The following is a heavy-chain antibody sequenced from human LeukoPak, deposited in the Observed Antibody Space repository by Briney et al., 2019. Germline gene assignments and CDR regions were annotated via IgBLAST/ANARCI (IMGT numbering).Heavy chain of an antibody. J-gene: IGHJ4*02. CDR3: ARSSSTPYYFDY. Sequence: SQTLSLTCTVSGVSISSGGYSWRWLRQHPGKSLEWIGYIYYSGSTYYNPSLKSRVTISVDTSKNQFSLKLSSVTAADTAVYYCARSSSTPYYFDYWGQGTLVTVSS. CDR2: IYYSGST. CDR1: GVSISSGGYS. D-gene: IGHD6-13*01. V-gene: IGHV4-31*03.